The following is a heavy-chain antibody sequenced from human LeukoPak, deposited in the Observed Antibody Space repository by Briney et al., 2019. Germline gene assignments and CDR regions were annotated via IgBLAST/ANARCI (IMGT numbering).Heavy chain of an antibody. Sequence: ASVTVSFKCSVYTFTSYDINWVRQATGQGGEGVGWKNPNSGSTAYAQKFQCRVTITRNTSIITAYMELSGLRSEDTAVYYCARGRSTGYPYYFEYWGQGTLVTVSS. D-gene: IGHD5-12*01. V-gene: IGHV1-8*03. CDR1: VYTFTSYD. J-gene: IGHJ4*02. CDR2: KNPNSGST. CDR3: ARGRSTGYPYYFEY.